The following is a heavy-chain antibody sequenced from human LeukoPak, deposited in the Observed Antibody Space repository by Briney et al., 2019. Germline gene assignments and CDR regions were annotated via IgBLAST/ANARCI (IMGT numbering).Heavy chain of an antibody. CDR3: ARDYYDSSGYYLRYYYYYYMDV. Sequence: TGGSLRLSCAASGFTFSSYEMNWVRQAPGKGLEWVSYISSSGSTIYYADSVKVRFTISRDNAKNSLYLQMNSLRAGDTAVYYCARDYYDSSGYYLRYYYYYYMDVWGKGTTVTVSS. J-gene: IGHJ6*03. CDR2: ISSSGSTI. D-gene: IGHD3-22*01. CDR1: GFTFSSYE. V-gene: IGHV3-48*03.